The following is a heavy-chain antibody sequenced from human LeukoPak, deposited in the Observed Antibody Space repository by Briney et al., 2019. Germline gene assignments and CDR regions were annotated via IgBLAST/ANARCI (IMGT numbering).Heavy chain of an antibody. CDR3: ARSYSDYDYFNNWFDP. CDR2: IYWNDDK. Sequence: ESGPTLVKPTQTLTLTCTFSGFSLRTSGGGVGWIRQPRGKALEWLARIYWNDDKRYSPSLKSRLTISKDTSKNQVVLTMTNMDPVDTATYYCARSYSDYDYFNNWFDPWGQGTLVTVSS. V-gene: IGHV2-5*01. D-gene: IGHD5-12*01. J-gene: IGHJ5*02. CDR1: GFSLRTSGGG.